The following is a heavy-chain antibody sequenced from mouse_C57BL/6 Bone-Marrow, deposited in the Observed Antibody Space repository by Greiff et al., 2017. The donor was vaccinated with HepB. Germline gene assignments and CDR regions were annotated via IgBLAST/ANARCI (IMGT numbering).Heavy chain of an antibody. CDR3: ARVVLTGNYFDY. CDR2: ISYDGSN. J-gene: IGHJ2*01. V-gene: IGHV3-6*01. Sequence: VQLKESGPGLVKPSQSLSLTCSVTGYSITSGYYWNWIRQFPGNKLEWMGYISYDGSNNYNPSLKNRISITRDTSKNQFFLKLNSVTTEDTATYYCARVVLTGNYFDYWGQGTTLTVSS. CDR1: GYSITSGYY. D-gene: IGHD4-1*01.